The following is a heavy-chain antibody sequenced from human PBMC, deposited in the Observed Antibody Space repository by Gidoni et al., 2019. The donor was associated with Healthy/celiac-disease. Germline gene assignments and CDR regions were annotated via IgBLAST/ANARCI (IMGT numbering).Heavy chain of an antibody. CDR3: AKDYYDSSGYYNDAFDI. D-gene: IGHD3-22*01. CDR1: GFTFSSYA. CDR2: ISGSGGST. J-gene: IGHJ3*02. Sequence: EVQLLESGGGLVQPGGSLRLSCAASGFTFSSYAMSWVRQAPGKGLEWVSAISGSGGSTYYADSVKGRFTISRDNSKNTLYLQMNSLRAEDTAVYYCAKDYYDSSGYYNDAFDIWGQGTMVTVSS. V-gene: IGHV3-23*01.